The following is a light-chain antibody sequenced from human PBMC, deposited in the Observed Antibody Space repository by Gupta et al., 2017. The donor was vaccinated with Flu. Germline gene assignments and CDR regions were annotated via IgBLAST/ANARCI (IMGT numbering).Light chain of an antibody. J-gene: IGKJ4*02. Sequence: EIVLTHSLSPLSFPPGARSTLSCRASQSVSSYLAWYQHKPGQAPRLLIYDASNRATGIPARFSGSGSGTDFTLTISSLEPEDFAVYYCQQSRNWPLTFGGGTKVEIK. CDR1: QSVSSY. CDR2: DAS. V-gene: IGKV3-11*01. CDR3: QQSRNWPLT.